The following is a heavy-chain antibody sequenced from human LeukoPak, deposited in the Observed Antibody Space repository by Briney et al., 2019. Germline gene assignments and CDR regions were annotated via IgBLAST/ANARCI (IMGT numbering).Heavy chain of an antibody. CDR3: AKEKYNWNDYFDY. V-gene: IGHV3-30*18. CDR2: VSYDGRHQ. J-gene: IGHJ4*02. D-gene: IGHD1-1*01. Sequence: GRSLRLSCAASGFTFSSNGIHWVRQAPGKGLEWVAVVSYDGRHQYYADSVKSRFTISRDNSKNIAYLQMNSLRPEDTAVYHCAKEKYNWNDYFDYWGQGTLVTVSS. CDR1: GFTFSSNG.